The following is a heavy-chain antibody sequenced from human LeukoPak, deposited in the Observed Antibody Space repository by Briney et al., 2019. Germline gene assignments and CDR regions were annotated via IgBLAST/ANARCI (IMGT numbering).Heavy chain of an antibody. D-gene: IGHD3-22*01. CDR3: ARDSGYYDSSGYYYVVDY. CDR2: IYSGGST. V-gene: IGHV3-66*02. Sequence: GGSLRLSCAASGFTVSSNYMSWVRQAPGKGLEWVSVIYSGGSTYYADSVKGRFTISRDNSKNTLYLQMNSLRAEDTAVYYCARDSGYYDSSGYYYVVDYWGKGTTVTVSS. CDR1: GFTVSSNY. J-gene: IGHJ6*04.